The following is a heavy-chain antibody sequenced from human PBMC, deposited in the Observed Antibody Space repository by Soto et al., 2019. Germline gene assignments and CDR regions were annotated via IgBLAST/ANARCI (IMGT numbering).Heavy chain of an antibody. V-gene: IGHV1-46*03. CDR1: GYTFTSYY. CDR3: ARARAHPGPVRYFDWPRFDP. Sequence: ASVKVSCKASGYTFTSYYMHWVRQAPGQGLEWMGIINPSGGSTSYAQKFQGRVTMTRDTSTSTVYMELSSLRSEDTAVYYCARARAHPGPVRYFDWPRFDPWGQGTLVTVSS. CDR2: INPSGGST. J-gene: IGHJ5*02. D-gene: IGHD3-9*01.